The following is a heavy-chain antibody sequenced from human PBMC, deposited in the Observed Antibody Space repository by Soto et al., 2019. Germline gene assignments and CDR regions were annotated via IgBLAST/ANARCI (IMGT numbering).Heavy chain of an antibody. V-gene: IGHV3-7*01. CDR1: GFTFSSYW. CDR3: ARDMAYYYDSSGDPFDY. J-gene: IGHJ4*02. CDR2: IKQDGSEK. D-gene: IGHD3-22*01. Sequence: GGSLRLSCAASGFTFSSYWMSWVRQAPGKGLEWVANIKQDGSEKYYVDSVKGRFTISRDNAKNSLYLQMNSLRAEDTAVYYCARDMAYYYDSSGDPFDYWGQGTLVTVSP.